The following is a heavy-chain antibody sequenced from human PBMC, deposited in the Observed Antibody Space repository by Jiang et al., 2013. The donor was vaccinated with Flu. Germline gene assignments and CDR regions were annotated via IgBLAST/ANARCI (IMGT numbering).Heavy chain of an antibody. CDR2: IIPILGIA. J-gene: IGHJ4*02. CDR1: GGTFSSYA. V-gene: IGHV1-69*04. CDR3: ASWAGTTGTDY. D-gene: IGHD1-1*01. Sequence: GAEVKKPGSSVKVSCKASGGTFSSYAISWVRQAPGQGLEWMGRIIPILGIANYAQKFQGRVTITADKSTSTAYMELSSLRSEDTAVYYCASWAGTTGTDYWGQGTLVTVSS.